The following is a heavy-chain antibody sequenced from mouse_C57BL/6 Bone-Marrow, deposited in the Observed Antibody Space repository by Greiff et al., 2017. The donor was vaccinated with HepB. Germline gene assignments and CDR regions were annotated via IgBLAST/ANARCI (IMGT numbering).Heavy chain of an antibody. J-gene: IGHJ1*03. CDR1: GFSFTSYA. CDR3: ARTRTTVVPYWYFDV. V-gene: IGHV2-9-1*01. Sequence: VKVVESGPGLVAPSQSLSITCTVSGFSFTSYAISWVRQPPGKGLEWLGVIWTGGGTNYNSALKYRLSIITDNSKRQVFLKMNSLLTDDTARYYCARTRTTVVPYWYFDVWGTGTTVTVSS. CDR2: IWTGGGT. D-gene: IGHD1-1*01.